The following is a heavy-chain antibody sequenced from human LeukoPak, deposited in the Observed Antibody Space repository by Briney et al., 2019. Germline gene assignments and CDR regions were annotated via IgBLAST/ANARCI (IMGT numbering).Heavy chain of an antibody. CDR1: GFSFSDAW. CDR3: TTYGSGRKFDY. J-gene: IGHJ4*02. V-gene: IGHV3-15*04. D-gene: IGHD3-10*01. Sequence: GGSLRLSCAASGFSFSDAWMSWVRQIPGKGLEWVGRIESKTDGGTTDYAAPVKGKFTISRDDSTNTLYLQMNSLKSEDTAVYYCTTYGSGRKFDYWGQGILVTVSS. CDR2: IESKTDGGTT.